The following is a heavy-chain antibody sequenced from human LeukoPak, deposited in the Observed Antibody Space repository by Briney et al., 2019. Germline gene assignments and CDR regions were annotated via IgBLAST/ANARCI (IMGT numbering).Heavy chain of an antibody. CDR3: ARGTGIMVRGVIITKGIPYYMDV. CDR2: INPSGGST. D-gene: IGHD3-10*01. V-gene: IGHV1-46*01. CDR1: GYTFTSYY. J-gene: IGHJ6*03. Sequence: ASVKVSCKASGYTFTSYYMHWVRQAPGQGLEWMGIINPSGGSTSYAQKFQGRVTITADESTSTAYMELSSLRSEDTAVYYCARGTGIMVRGVIITKGIPYYMDVWGKGTTVTISS.